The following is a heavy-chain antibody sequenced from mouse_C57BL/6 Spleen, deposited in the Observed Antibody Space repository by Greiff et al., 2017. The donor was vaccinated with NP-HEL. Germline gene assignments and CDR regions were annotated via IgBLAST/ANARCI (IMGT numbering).Heavy chain of an antibody. CDR2: IYPRSGNT. CDR3: ARGGVPDY. Sequence: VQLQQSGAELARPGASVKLSCKASGYTFTSYGISWVKQRTGQGLEWIGEIYPRSGNTYYHEKFKGKATLTVDKSSSPAYMQLRSLTSEDSAVMFCARGGVPDYWGQGTTVTVSS. V-gene: IGHV1-81*01. J-gene: IGHJ2*01. CDR1: GYTFTSYG.